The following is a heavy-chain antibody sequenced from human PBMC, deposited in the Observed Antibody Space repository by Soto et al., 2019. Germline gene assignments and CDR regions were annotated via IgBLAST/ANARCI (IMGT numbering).Heavy chain of an antibody. CDR3: ARHYDFWSGYYTDYYGMDV. CDR1: GGSISSSSYY. J-gene: IGHJ6*02. CDR2: IYYSGST. Sequence: SETLSLTCTVSGGSISSSSYYWGWIRQPPGKGLEWIGSIYYSGSTYYNPSLKSRVTISVGTSKNQFSLKLSSVTAADTAVYYCARHYDFWSGYYTDYYGMDVWGQGTTVTVSS. D-gene: IGHD3-3*01. V-gene: IGHV4-39*01.